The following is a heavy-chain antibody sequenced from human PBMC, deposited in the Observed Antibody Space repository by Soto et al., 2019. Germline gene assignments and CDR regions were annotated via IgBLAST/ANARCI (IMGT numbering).Heavy chain of an antibody. CDR1: GGTFSSYA. D-gene: IGHD2-21*02. V-gene: IGHV1-69*01. J-gene: IGHJ6*02. Sequence: SVKVYCKASGGTFSSYAISWVRQAPGQGLEWMGGIIPIFGTANYAQKFQGRVTITADESTSTAYMELSSLRSEDTAVYYCARVKDCGGDCYSNYYYYGMDAWGQGTTVTVSS. CDR3: ARVKDCGGDCYSNYYYYGMDA. CDR2: IIPIFGTA.